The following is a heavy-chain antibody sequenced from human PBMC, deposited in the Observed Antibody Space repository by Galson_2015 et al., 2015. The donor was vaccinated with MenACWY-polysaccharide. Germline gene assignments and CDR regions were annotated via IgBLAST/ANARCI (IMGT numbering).Heavy chain of an antibody. Sequence: TLSLTCTVSGGSITSGSYCWSWIRQPAGRGLEWIGRIYSSGSTNYNPSLKSRVTISIDTSKNQVSLRLSSVTAADTAVYYCTRGHFRTVGATSWFHPWGQGTLVTVSS. CDR1: GGSITSGSYC. D-gene: IGHD1-26*01. J-gene: IGHJ5*01. V-gene: IGHV4-61*02. CDR2: IYSSGST. CDR3: TRGHFRTVGATSWFHP.